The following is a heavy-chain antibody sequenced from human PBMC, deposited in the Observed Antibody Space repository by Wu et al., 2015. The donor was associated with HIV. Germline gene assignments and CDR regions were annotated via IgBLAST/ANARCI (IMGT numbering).Heavy chain of an antibody. V-gene: IGHV1-69*12. J-gene: IGHJ6*03. CDR3: ARVFSVDNFWSGGYMDV. D-gene: IGHD3-3*01. CDR2: IIPFLGST. CDR1: GGIFNYYA. Sequence: QGQLVQSGPEVKKPGSSVKVSCKSSGGIFNYYAFSWVRQAPGQGLEWMGGIIPFLGSTDFAQKFQGRVTISADESTSTAYMELSSLRSEDTAVYYCARVFSVDNFWSGGYMDVWGKGTTVTVSS.